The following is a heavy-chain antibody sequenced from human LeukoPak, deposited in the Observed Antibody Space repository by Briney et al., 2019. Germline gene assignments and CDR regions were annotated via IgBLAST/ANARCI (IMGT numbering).Heavy chain of an antibody. J-gene: IGHJ6*02. Sequence: GGSLRLSCAASGFTFSNHWMTWVRQAPGKGLEWVANINRDGSERYYVDSVKGRFTISRDDAKSSLYLQMNSLRAEDTAVYYCARRNAMDVWGQGTTVIVFS. CDR1: GFTFSNHW. CDR3: ARRNAMDV. V-gene: IGHV3-7*03. CDR2: INRDGSER.